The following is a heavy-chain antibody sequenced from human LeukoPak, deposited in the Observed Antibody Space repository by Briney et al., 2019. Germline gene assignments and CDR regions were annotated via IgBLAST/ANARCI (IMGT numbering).Heavy chain of an antibody. D-gene: IGHD3-10*01. CDR2: IYDDNT. CDR1: GFTVSAYA. Sequence: GVSLRLSCAASGFTVSAYAMAWVRQAPGKGLEWVSTIYDDNTYYADSVKGRFAISTDNSKDTLYLQMNSLRVEDTAVYFCAARKVRGVWFYLDYWGQGTLVTVSS. CDR3: AARKVRGVWFYLDY. J-gene: IGHJ4*02. V-gene: IGHV3-23*01.